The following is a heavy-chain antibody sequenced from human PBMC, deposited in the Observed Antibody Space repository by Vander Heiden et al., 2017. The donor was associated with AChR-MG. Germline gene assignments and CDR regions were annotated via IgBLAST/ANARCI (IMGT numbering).Heavy chain of an antibody. Sequence: QVQLVESGGGVVQPGRSRRLSCAASGFTFSSYSFHWVRQAPGKGLEWVAAISYDGNNEHYADSVKGRFTVSRDNSDNTLFLQMHSLRTQDAAIYYCARANRGAADYWGQGTLVTVSS. V-gene: IGHV3-30-3*01. D-gene: IGHD2-15*01. CDR3: ARANRGAADY. J-gene: IGHJ4*02. CDR2: ISYDGNNE. CDR1: GFTFSSYS.